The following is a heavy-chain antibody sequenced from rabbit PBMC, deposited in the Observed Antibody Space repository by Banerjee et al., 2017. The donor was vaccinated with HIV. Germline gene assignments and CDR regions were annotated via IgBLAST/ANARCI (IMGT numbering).Heavy chain of an antibody. Sequence: RQAPGKGLEWIACINTSSGSTVYATWAKGRFTISRTSSTTVALQMTSLTVADTATYFCARDAGSFNLWGQGTLVTVS. CDR2: INTSSGST. V-gene: IGHV1S40*01. J-gene: IGHJ4*01. CDR3: ARDAGSFNL. D-gene: IGHD4-2*01.